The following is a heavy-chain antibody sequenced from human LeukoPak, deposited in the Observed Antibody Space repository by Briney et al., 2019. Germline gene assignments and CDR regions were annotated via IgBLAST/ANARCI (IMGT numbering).Heavy chain of an antibody. Sequence: GGSLRLSCAASGFTFSSYSMNWVRQAAGKGLEWVSSISSSTNNINYADSVKGRFTISRDNAKNSLYLQMNSLRAEDTAVYYCARDERGYSYGHFDYWGQGTLVTVSS. CDR1: GFTFSSYS. D-gene: IGHD5-18*01. CDR3: ARDERGYSYGHFDY. CDR2: ISSSTNNI. V-gene: IGHV3-21*01. J-gene: IGHJ4*02.